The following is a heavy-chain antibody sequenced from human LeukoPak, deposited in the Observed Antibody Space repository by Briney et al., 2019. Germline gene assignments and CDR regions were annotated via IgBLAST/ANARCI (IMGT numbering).Heavy chain of an antibody. CDR3: AKDCSSTSCYFFDY. V-gene: IGHV3-48*01. Sequence: GGSLRLSCAASGFTFSSYSMNWVRQAPGKGLEWVSYISSRSSIIYYADSVKGRFTVSRDNAKNSLNLQMNSLRAEDTAVYYCAKDCSSTSCYFFDYWGQGTLVTVSS. CDR1: GFTFSSYS. D-gene: IGHD2-2*01. J-gene: IGHJ4*02. CDR2: ISSRSSII.